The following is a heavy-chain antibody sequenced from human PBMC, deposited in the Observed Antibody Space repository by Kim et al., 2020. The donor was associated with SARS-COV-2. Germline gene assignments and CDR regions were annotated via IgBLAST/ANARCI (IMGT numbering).Heavy chain of an antibody. CDR3: ASLGSGYSSGWDY. CDR2: IYYSGST. J-gene: IGHJ4*02. CDR1: GGSISSGGYY. D-gene: IGHD3-22*01. V-gene: IGHV4-31*03. Sequence: SETLSLTCTVSGGSISSGGYYWSWIRQHPGKGLEWIGYIYYSGSTYYNPSLKSRVTISVDTSKNQFSLKLSSVTAADTAVYYCASLGSGYSSGWDYWGQGTLVTVSS.